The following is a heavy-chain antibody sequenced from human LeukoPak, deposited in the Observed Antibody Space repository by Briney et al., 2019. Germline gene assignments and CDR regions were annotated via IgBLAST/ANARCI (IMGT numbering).Heavy chain of an antibody. Sequence: ASVKVSCKASGYTFTSYYMHWVRQAPGQGLEWMGIINPSGGSTSYAQKFQGRVTMTRDMSTSTVYMELSSLRSEDTAVYYCARDQAAAGTDYYYYYMDAWGKGTTVTVSS. CDR2: INPSGGST. CDR1: GYTFTSYY. J-gene: IGHJ6*03. V-gene: IGHV1-46*01. CDR3: ARDQAAAGTDYYYYYMDA. D-gene: IGHD6-13*01.